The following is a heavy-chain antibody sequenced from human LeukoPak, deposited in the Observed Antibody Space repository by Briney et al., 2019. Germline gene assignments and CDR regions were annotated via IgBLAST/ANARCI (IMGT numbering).Heavy chain of an antibody. J-gene: IGHJ4*02. D-gene: IGHD3-10*01. Sequence: GGSLRLSCTASGFTFSSYSMNWVRQAPGKGLEWVSSISSSSSYIYYADSVKGRFTISRDNAKNSLYLQMNSLRAEDTAVYYCARVRGSGSYYIWGQGTLVTVSS. CDR1: GFTFSSYS. V-gene: IGHV3-21*01. CDR3: ARVRGSGSYYI. CDR2: ISSSSSYI.